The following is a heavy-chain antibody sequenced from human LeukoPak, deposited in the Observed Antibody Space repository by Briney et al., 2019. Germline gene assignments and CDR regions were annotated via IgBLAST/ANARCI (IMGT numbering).Heavy chain of an antibody. Sequence: GVSLKISCEGSGYSFSNYWLGWVRQMPGKGLEWMGIIYPGDYETRYSPSFQGLVTISVDKSISTAYLQWSSLKASDTAMYYCAILPGYCGNDCSFDHWGQGTLVTVSS. CDR3: AILPGYCGNDCSFDH. V-gene: IGHV5-51*01. CDR1: GYSFSNYW. D-gene: IGHD2-21*02. J-gene: IGHJ4*02. CDR2: IYPGDYET.